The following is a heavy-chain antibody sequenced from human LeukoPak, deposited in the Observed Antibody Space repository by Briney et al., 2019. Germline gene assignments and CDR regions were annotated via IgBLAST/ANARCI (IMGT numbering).Heavy chain of an antibody. J-gene: IGHJ4*02. V-gene: IGHV4-34*01. CDR1: GGSFSGYY. Sequence: PSETLSLTCAVYGGSFSGYYWSWIRRPPGKGLEWIGEINHSGSTNYNPSLKSRVTISVDTSKNQFSLKLSSVTAADTAVYYCARSRVPAAPFDYWGQGTLVTVSS. CDR3: ARSRVPAAPFDY. CDR2: INHSGST. D-gene: IGHD2-2*01.